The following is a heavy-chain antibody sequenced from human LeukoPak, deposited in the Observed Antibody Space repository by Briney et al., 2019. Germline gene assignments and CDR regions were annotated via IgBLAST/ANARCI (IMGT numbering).Heavy chain of an antibody. CDR3: ARDPALWFGESLYDHAFDI. CDR2: ISGSGGST. Sequence: GGSLRLSCAASGFTFSNHAMTWVRQAPGKGLEWVSTISGSGGSTSYADSVKGRFTISRDNSKNTLYLQMNSLRAEDTAVYYCARDPALWFGESLYDHAFDIWGQGTMVTVS. CDR1: GFTFSNHA. D-gene: IGHD3-10*01. J-gene: IGHJ3*02. V-gene: IGHV3-23*01.